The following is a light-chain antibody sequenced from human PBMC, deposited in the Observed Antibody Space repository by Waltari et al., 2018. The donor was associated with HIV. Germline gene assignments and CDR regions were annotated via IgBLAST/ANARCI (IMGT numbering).Light chain of an antibody. CDR2: DNN. CDR1: NSNIGTIA. J-gene: IGLJ3*02. Sequence: QSVLTQPPSMSAAPGQNVSISCSGSNSNIGTIAVSWYQQIPTTAPKLLIYDNNKRPSGIPDRFSGSKSRTSASLDITGVQTGDEADYYCGTWDGRLTAGVFGGGTKLTVL. CDR3: GTWDGRLTAGV. V-gene: IGLV1-51*01.